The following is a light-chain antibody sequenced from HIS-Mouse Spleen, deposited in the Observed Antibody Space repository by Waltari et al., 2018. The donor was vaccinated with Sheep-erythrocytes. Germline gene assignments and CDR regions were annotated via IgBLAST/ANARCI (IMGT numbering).Light chain of an antibody. J-gene: IGLJ2*01. CDR3: SSYTSSSTGV. Sequence: QSALTQPASVSGSPGQSITISCTGTSSDVGGYNYVSWYQQHPGKAPKLMIYEVSNRPSGVSNRFSVSKSGNTASLTISGLQAEYEADYYCSSYTSSSTGVFGGGTKLTVL. CDR2: EVS. V-gene: IGLV2-14*01. CDR1: SSDVGGYNY.